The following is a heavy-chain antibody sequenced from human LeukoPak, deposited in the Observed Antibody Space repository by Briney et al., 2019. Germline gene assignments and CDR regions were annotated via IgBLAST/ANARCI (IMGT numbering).Heavy chain of an antibody. V-gene: IGHV3-23*01. Sequence: GGSLRLSCAASGFTFNKYAMSWVRQAPGKGLEWVSAISPSGSDTYFADSVKGRFTISRDNSKNTLYLQMNSLRAEDTAVYYCAKDGCSSTSCLDYWGQGALVTVSS. CDR3: AKDGCSSTSCLDY. D-gene: IGHD2-2*01. CDR2: ISPSGSDT. J-gene: IGHJ4*02. CDR1: GFTFNKYA.